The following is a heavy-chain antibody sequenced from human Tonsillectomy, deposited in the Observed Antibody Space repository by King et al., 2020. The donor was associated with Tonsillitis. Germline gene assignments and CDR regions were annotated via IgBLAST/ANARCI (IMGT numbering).Heavy chain of an antibody. V-gene: IGHV4-34*01. D-gene: IGHD2-15*01. J-gene: IGHJ4*02. CDR1: GGSFSGYY. CDR2: INHSGST. CDR3: ARLRVVGFDY. Sequence: VQLQQWGAGLLKPSEPLSLTCAVYGGSFSGYYWSWIRQHPGKGLEWIGEINHSGSTNYNPSLKSRVTISVDTSKNQFSLKLSSVTAADTAVYYCARLRVVGFDYWGQGTLVTVSS.